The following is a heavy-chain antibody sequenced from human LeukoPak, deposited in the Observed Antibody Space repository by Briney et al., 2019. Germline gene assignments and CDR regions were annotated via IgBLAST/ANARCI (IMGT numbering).Heavy chain of an antibody. J-gene: IGHJ5*02. CDR2: ISSSSSYI. D-gene: IGHD6-13*01. CDR1: GFTFSSYS. V-gene: IGHV3-21*01. Sequence: GGSLRLSCAASGFTFSSYSMNWVRQAPGKGLEWVSSISSSSSYIYYADSVKGRFTISRDNAKSSLYLQMNSLRAEDTAVYYCARVPHGSGYSSSWYPRWFDPWGQGTLVTVSS. CDR3: ARVPHGSGYSSSWYPRWFDP.